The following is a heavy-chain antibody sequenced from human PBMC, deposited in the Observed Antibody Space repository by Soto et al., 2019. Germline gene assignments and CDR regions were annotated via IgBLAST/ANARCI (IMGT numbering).Heavy chain of an antibody. V-gene: IGHV3-23*01. CDR2: ISGSVGNT. CDR3: EKTNGELVVVVIAAFDI. D-gene: IGHD3-22*01. J-gene: IGHJ3*02. Sequence: HPGGTLSLSCEASGFTFNTYAMSWVRQAPGKGLEWVSSISGSVGNTYYVDSARGRFTISRDNSKNVMYLQMNSLRVEDTAIDYCEKTNGELVVVVIAAFDIWGQGTMVTVSS. CDR1: GFTFNTYA.